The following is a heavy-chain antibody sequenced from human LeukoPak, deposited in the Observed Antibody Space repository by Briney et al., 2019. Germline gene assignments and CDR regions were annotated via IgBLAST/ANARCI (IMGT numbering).Heavy chain of an antibody. V-gene: IGHV3-23*01. J-gene: IGHJ4*02. Sequence: PGTSLRLSCVASGFTFTNCAMSWVRQAPGKGLEWVSAITGSDGTSHYADSVKGRFTISRDNSKNTLYLQVNSLRAEDTAVYYCAKWGDYDILTGYYVPDYWGQGTLVTVSS. CDR1: GFTFTNCA. CDR2: ITGSDGTS. D-gene: IGHD3-9*01. CDR3: AKWGDYDILTGYYVPDY.